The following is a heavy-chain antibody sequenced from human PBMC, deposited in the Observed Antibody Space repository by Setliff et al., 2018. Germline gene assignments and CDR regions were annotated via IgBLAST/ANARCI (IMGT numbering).Heavy chain of an antibody. CDR3: ARTDGTNLGYFDN. CDR2: IWHDGTNK. V-gene: IGHV3-33*01. Sequence: GGSLRLSCAASGLTLINNGFHWVRQAPGKGLEWVAIIWHDGTNKYYADSVKGRFDISRDSSKNTVYLQMNSLTAEDTAMYYCARTDGTNLGYFDNWGQGTLVTVSS. D-gene: IGHD2-8*01. CDR1: GLTLINNG. J-gene: IGHJ4*02.